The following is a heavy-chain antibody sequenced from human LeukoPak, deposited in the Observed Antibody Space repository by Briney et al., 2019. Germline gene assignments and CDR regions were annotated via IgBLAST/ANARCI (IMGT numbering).Heavy chain of an antibody. V-gene: IGHV3-48*02. CDR2: ITSSSSTI. Sequence: GGSLRLSCAASGFTFSAYAMSWVRQAPGKGLEWVSYITSSSSTIYYADSVRGRFTISRDNAKNSLYLQMNSLRDEDTAVYYCAREFGISRAFDIWGQGTMVTVSS. D-gene: IGHD3-10*01. CDR3: AREFGISRAFDI. J-gene: IGHJ3*02. CDR1: GFTFSAYA.